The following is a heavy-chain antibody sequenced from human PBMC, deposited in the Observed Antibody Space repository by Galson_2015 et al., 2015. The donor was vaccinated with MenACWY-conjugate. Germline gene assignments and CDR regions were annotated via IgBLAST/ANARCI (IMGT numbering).Heavy chain of an antibody. CDR1: GGTFSSYA. V-gene: IGHV1-69*13. D-gene: IGHD4-11*01. J-gene: IGHJ4*02. CDR3: ASPKTDYSSFDH. CDR2: IIPIFGTA. Sequence: SVKVSCKASGGTFSSYAISWVRQAPGQGLEWMGGIIPIFGTANYAQKFQGRVTITADESTSTAYMELSSLRSEDTAVYYCASPKTDYSSFDHWGQGTLVTVSS.